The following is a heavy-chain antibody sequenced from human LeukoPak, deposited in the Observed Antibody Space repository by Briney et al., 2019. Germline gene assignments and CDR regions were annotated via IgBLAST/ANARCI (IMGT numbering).Heavy chain of an antibody. CDR3: ARVTWDTSSSEAY. D-gene: IGHD6-6*01. J-gene: IGHJ4*02. V-gene: IGHV4-34*01. CDR1: GGTFSRYY. CDR2: INHSGIT. Sequence: SETLSLPCAVYGGTFSRYYWSWIRQPPGQGVEWIGEINHSGITNYNPSLESRVIISVDTSKNQFSLRPPSVTAADPAVYYCARVTWDTSSSEAYRGQGILVTVSS.